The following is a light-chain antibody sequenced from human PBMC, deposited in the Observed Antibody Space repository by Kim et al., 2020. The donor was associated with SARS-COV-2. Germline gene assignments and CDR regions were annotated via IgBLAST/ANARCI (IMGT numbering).Light chain of an antibody. V-gene: IGLV3-19*01. CDR2: GKN. J-gene: IGLJ1*01. CDR3: NSRDGSDNHQL. Sequence: ALEQTVRITCQVHSHKTFYANWCRQEPRQAPVLIIYGKNKRPSGIPDRFAGSSSGNTAYLTITGAKAEDEADYYCNSRDGSDNHQLIGTGTKGTVL. CDR1: SHKTFY.